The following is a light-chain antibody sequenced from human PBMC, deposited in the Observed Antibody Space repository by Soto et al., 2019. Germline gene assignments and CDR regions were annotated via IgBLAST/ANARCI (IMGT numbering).Light chain of an antibody. V-gene: IGKV1-9*01. Sequence: DIQLTQSPSFLSASVGDRVTITCRARQGISSYLAWYQQKPGKAPKLLIYAASTLQSGVPSRFSGSGSGTEFTLTISSLQPEDFATYYCQHRGTFGQGTKVAIK. CDR1: QGISSY. J-gene: IGKJ1*01. CDR2: AAS. CDR3: QHRGT.